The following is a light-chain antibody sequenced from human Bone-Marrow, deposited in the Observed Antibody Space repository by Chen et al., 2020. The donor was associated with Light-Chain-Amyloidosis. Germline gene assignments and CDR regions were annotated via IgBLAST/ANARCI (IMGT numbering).Light chain of an antibody. J-gene: IGKJ4*01. Sequence: DIVMTQSPDSLAVSLGERATINCKSTQSILYSSNNKNYLAWYQQQPGQPPKLLLYWASTRESGVPERFSGSGSGTDFTLTISSLQAEDVAVYFCQQFYTVPITFGGGTKVDLK. V-gene: IGKV4-1*01. CDR1: QSILYSSNNKNY. CDR3: QQFYTVPIT. CDR2: WAS.